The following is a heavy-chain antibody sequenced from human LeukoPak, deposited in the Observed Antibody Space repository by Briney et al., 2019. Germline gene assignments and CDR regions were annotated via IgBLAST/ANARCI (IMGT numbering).Heavy chain of an antibody. CDR1: GFTFSSYA. J-gene: IGHJ4*02. D-gene: IGHD3-10*01. CDR2: ISESGANT. Sequence: GGSLRLSCAASGFTFSSYAMSWVRQAPGKGLEWVSTISESGANTHYAASVKGRFTISRDDSKNTLYVQMNSLRVEDTAVYVCAKDWLIDYWGQGTLVTVSS. V-gene: IGHV3-23*01. CDR3: AKDWLIDY.